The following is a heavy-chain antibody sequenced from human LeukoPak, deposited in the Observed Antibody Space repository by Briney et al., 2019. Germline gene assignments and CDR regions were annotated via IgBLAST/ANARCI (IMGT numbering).Heavy chain of an antibody. CDR1: GFTFSDYW. CDR2: INTDGSST. V-gene: IGHV3-74*01. J-gene: IGHJ6*03. CDR3: ARGAYLQYHLDV. D-gene: IGHD2-21*01. Sequence: PGGSLRLSRAASGFTFSDYWVHWVRQAPGKGLVWVSRINTDGSSTNYADSVKGRFTISRDNAKNTLYLQMNSLRAEDTAVYYCARGAYLQYHLDVWGKGITVTVSS.